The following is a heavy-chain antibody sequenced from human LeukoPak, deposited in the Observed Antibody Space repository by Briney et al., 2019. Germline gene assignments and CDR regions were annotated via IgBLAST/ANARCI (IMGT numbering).Heavy chain of an antibody. V-gene: IGHV1-8*03. CDR1: GYTFTSYD. D-gene: IGHD6-13*01. Sequence: ASVKVSCKASGYTFTSYDINWVRQATGQGLEWMGWMNPNSGNTGYAQKFQGRVTITRNTSISTAYMELSSLRSEDTAVYYCARGGHIAAAGTDFDHWGQGTLVTVSS. CDR3: ARGGHIAAAGTDFDH. CDR2: MNPNSGNT. J-gene: IGHJ4*02.